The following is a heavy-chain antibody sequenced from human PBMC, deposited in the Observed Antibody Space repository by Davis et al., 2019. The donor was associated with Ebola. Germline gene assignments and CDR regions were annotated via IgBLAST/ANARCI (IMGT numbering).Heavy chain of an antibody. J-gene: IGHJ4*02. CDR1: GFTFLNYW. D-gene: IGHD2/OR15-2a*01. CDR3: AKDSFAGATFIDY. Sequence: PGGSLRLSCAASGFTFLNYWMHWVRQAPGKGLEWVSRANSDGSTTGYGDSVKGRFTISRDNPKNTLYLQMDSLRAEDTAVYHCAKDSFAGATFIDYWGQGTLVTVSS. V-gene: IGHV3-74*01. CDR2: ANSDGSTT.